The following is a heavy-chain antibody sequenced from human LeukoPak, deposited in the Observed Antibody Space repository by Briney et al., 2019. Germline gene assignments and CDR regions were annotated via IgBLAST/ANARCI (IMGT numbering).Heavy chain of an antibody. CDR2: ISSSSYTI. D-gene: IGHD3-22*01. CDR1: GFTFSSCG. Sequence: GGSLRLSCAGSGFTFSSCGMNWVRQAPGKGLEWVSYISSSSYTIYYAGSVKGRFTISRDNAKNSLYLQMNSLRADDTAVYYCAREDTSGYSLSFDYWGQGTLVTVSS. J-gene: IGHJ4*02. CDR3: AREDTSGYSLSFDY. V-gene: IGHV3-48*03.